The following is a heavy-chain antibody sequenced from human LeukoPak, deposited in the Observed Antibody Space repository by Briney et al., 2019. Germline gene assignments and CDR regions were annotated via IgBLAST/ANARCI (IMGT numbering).Heavy chain of an antibody. Sequence: GGSLRLSCAASGFTFSSYGMHWVRQAPGKGLEWVAVISYDGSNKYYADSVKGRFTISRDNSKNTLYLQMNSLRAEDTAVYYCARDRANSWYFDLWGRGTLVTVSS. J-gene: IGHJ2*01. CDR1: GFTFSSYG. CDR2: ISYDGSNK. CDR3: ARDRANSWYFDL. V-gene: IGHV3-30*03. D-gene: IGHD2/OR15-2a*01.